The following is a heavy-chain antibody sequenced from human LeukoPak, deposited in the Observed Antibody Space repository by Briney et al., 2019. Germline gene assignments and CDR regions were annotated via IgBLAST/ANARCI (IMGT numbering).Heavy chain of an antibody. V-gene: IGHV4-31*03. CDR2: IYYSGST. CDR3: ARGGQAYCGGDCYSVEWYFDL. D-gene: IGHD2-21*02. CDR1: GGSISSGGYY. J-gene: IGHJ2*01. Sequence: PSETLSLTCTVSGGSISSGGYYWSWIRQHPGKGLEWIGNIYYSGSTYYNPSLKSRVTISVDTSKNQFSLKLSSVTAADTAVYYCARGGQAYCGGDCYSVEWYFDLWGRGTLVTVSS.